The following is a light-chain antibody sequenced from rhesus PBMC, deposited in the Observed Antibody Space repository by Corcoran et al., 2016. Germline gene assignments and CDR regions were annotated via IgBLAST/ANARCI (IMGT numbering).Light chain of an antibody. V-gene: IGLV1-60*01. CDR3: AAWEDNLRGGL. CDR1: SSHIGSNS. Sequence: QSVLTQPPSASEAARKSVTISCSGSSSHIGSNSVSWYQQLPGTAPKLLLYYNDQRASGVSDRFSASKSGTSASLAISGLQTEDEADYSCAAWEDNLRGGLFGGGTRLTVL. J-gene: IGLJ2*01. CDR2: YND.